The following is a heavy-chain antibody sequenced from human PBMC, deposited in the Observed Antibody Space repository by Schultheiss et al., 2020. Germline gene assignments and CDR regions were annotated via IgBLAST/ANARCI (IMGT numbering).Heavy chain of an antibody. CDR1: GFTFSSYA. J-gene: IGHJ4*02. CDR3: ARDFDLNDVGY. Sequence: GESLKISCAASGFTFSSYAMHWVRQAPGKGLEWVAVISYDGSNKYYADSVKGRFTISRDNSKNTLYLQMNSLRAEDTAVYYCARDFDLNDVGYWGQGTLVTVSS. D-gene: IGHD1-1*01. V-gene: IGHV3-30-3*01. CDR2: ISYDGSNK.